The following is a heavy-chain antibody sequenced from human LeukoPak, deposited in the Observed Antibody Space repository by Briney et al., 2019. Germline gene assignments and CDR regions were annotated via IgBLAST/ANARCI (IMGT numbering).Heavy chain of an antibody. CDR1: GYSFTSYW. CDR3: ARLREMATID. D-gene: IGHD5-24*01. J-gene: IGHJ4*02. CDR2: IYPGDSDT. Sequence: HGEPLKISCKGSGYSFTSYWSAGVRQLPGKGLEWMGIIYPGDSDTRYSPSFQGQVTISADKSISTAYLQWSSLKAADTAVYYCARLREMATIDWGQGTLVTVSS. V-gene: IGHV5-51*01.